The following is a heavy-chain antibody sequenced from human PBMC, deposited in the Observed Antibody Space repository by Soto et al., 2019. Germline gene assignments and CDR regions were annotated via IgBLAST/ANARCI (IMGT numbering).Heavy chain of an antibody. CDR1: GFTFSNYA. Sequence: PGGSLRLSCAASGFTFSNYAMSWVRQAPGKGLEWVSGIRGSGITTYYADSVKGRFTISRDNSRNTLYLQMNSLRAEDTAVYYCAKAYCFTASSRIGPQTWFAPGGQGTLVTVSS. D-gene: IGHD2-2*01. J-gene: IGHJ5*02. CDR3: AKAYCFTASSRIGPQTWFAP. CDR2: IRGSGITT. V-gene: IGHV3-23*01.